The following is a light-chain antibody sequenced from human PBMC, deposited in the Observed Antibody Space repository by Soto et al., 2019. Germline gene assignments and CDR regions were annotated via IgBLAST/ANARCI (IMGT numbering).Light chain of an antibody. V-gene: IGKV1-5*03. CDR2: NAP. Sequence: DIQMTQSHSTLSASVGDRVTITCRASQSISSWLAWYQQKPGKAPKLLIYNAPSLESGVPSRFSGSGSGTEFTLTISSLQPDDFATYYCQQYNSYSRTFGQGTKVEIK. CDR3: QQYNSYSRT. CDR1: QSISSW. J-gene: IGKJ1*01.